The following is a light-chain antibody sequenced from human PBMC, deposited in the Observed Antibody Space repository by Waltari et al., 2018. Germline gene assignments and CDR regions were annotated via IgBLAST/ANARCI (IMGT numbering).Light chain of an antibody. Sequence: QSALSQPASVSGSPGQSITISCSGSSSDVGAYNYFSWYQQHPGKAPKLVIFDVSNRPSGVSNRFSGSKSDNTASLTISGLQAEDEADYYCSSYTFSSTLVFGTGTKVTVL. CDR3: SSYTFSSTLV. V-gene: IGLV2-14*03. CDR2: DVS. J-gene: IGLJ1*01. CDR1: SSDVGAYNY.